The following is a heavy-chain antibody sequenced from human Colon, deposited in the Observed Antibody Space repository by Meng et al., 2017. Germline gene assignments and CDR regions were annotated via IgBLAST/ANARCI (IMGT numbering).Heavy chain of an antibody. D-gene: IGHD3-10*01. J-gene: IGHJ3*02. V-gene: IGHV4-4*07. CDR3: AKYLVRGNIIQGHDAFDM. CDR2: IYSSGSA. Sequence: GSLRLSCTVSSGSISSYYWSWIRQPVGKGLELVGRIYSSGSAIYNPSLKGRVTMSVDTSKNAFSLRLSSVTAADTAVYYCAKYLVRGNIIQGHDAFDMWGQGTMVTVSS. CDR1: SGSISSYY.